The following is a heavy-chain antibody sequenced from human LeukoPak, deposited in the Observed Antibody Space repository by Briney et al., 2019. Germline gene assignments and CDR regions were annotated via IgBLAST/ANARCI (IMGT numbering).Heavy chain of an antibody. CDR2: INPSGGST. CDR1: GYTFTSYY. J-gene: IGHJ4*02. D-gene: IGHD6-13*01. CDR3: ARPSTGYSSSWYNFDY. V-gene: IGHV1-46*01. Sequence: ASVKVSCKASGYTFTSYYMHWVRQAPGQGLEWMGIINPSGGSTSYAQKFRGRVTMTRDTSTSTAYMELSSLRSEDTAVYYCARPSTGYSSSWYNFDYWGQGTLVTVSS.